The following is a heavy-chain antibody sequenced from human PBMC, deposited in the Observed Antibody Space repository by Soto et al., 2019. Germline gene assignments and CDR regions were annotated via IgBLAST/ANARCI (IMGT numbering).Heavy chain of an antibody. CDR3: ARWRGQQSEVDC. V-gene: IGHV3-7*01. CDR1: GFTFSTYH. D-gene: IGHD3-3*01. Sequence: GGSLRLSCAAAGFTFSTYHMSWVRQAPGKGLELVASAKQDGSAKDYVDSVKGRFTISRDNAKNSVYLQMNSLRAEDTAVYYCARWRGQQSEVDCWGQGTLVTVSS. CDR2: AKQDGSAK. J-gene: IGHJ4*02.